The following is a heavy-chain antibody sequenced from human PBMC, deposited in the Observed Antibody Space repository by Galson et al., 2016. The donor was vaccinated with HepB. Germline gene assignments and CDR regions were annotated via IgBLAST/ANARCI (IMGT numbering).Heavy chain of an antibody. CDR1: GFRFENYA. Sequence: SLRLSCAASGFRFENYAMHWVRQAPGKGLEWVSGISWNSGTIVYADSGEGRFTISRDNAKNSLYLKMNSLRAEDTALYYCAKTGGIAARPGNWYFDLWGRGTPVTVSS. V-gene: IGHV3-9*01. CDR3: AKTGGIAARPGNWYFDL. D-gene: IGHD6-6*01. J-gene: IGHJ2*01. CDR2: ISWNSGTI.